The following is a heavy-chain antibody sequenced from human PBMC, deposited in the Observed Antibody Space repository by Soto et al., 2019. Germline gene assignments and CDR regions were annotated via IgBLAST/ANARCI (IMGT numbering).Heavy chain of an antibody. CDR3: AHRGGFGEFRFDP. CDR2: VYSHDDQ. Sequence: QITLKESGPKLVKPSQTLTLTCTFSGFSLTTSGLGVAWIRQPPGKALEWLAVVYSHDDQRYSPSLRSRLTITKDTSKNQVVLTMTDMDPVDTATYFCAHRGGFGEFRFDPWGQGTLVTVSS. D-gene: IGHD3-10*01. V-gene: IGHV2-5*01. J-gene: IGHJ5*02. CDR1: GFSLTTSGLG.